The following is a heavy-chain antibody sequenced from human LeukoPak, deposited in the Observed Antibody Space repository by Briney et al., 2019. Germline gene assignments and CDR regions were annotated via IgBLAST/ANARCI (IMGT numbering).Heavy chain of an antibody. V-gene: IGHV1-69*01. J-gene: IGHJ6*04. CDR2: IIPIFGTA. CDR1: GGTFSSYA. CDR3: ARGPYDILTGYYMTPWMDV. Sequence: GASVKVSCKASGGTFSSYAISWVRQAPGQGLEWMGGIIPIFGTANYAQKFQGRVTITADESTSTAYMELSSLRSEDTAVYYCARGPYDILTGYYMTPWMDVWGKGTTVTVSS. D-gene: IGHD3-9*01.